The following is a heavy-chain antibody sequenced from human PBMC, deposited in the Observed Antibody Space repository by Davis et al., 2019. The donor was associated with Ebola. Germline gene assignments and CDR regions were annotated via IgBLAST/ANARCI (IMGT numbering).Heavy chain of an antibody. Sequence: GESLKISCEASGFTFGTYAMHWVRQAPGKRLEYVSAISADGGTTYYTHSVDGRFSVSRDNSKNTLYLHMGSLRADDMAIYYCARSGLYDSSGYPDYWGRGTLVTVSS. D-gene: IGHD3-22*01. V-gene: IGHV3-64*01. J-gene: IGHJ4*02. CDR2: ISADGGTT. CDR3: ARSGLYDSSGYPDY. CDR1: GFTFGTYA.